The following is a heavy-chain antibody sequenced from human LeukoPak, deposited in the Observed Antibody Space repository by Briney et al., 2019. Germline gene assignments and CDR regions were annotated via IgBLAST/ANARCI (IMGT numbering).Heavy chain of an antibody. J-gene: IGHJ4*02. CDR2: INPSGGGT. Sequence: ASVKVSCKASGYTFTHYYIHWVRQAPGQGLEWMGIINPSGGGTNYAQKFQGRVSMTRDTSTSTVYMELSSLRSEDTAVYYCARAGYCTSVTCYAYFDYWGRGTLVTVSS. CDR1: GYTFTHYY. V-gene: IGHV1-46*01. CDR3: ARAGYCTSVTCYAYFDY. D-gene: IGHD2-2*01.